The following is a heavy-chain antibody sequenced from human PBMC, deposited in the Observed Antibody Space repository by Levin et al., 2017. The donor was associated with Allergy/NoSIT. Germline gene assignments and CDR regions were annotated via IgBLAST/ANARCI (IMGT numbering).Heavy chain of an antibody. J-gene: IGHJ5*02. CDR3: ARMMGDFTYYYDSSGYYYRSWFDP. CDR2: IDWDDDK. Sequence: QTLSLTCTFSGFSLSTSGMCVSWIRQPPGKALEWLALIDWDDDKYYSTSLKTRLTISKDTSKNQVVLTMTNMDPVDTATYYCARMMGDFTYYYDSSGYYYRSWFDPWGQGTLVTVSS. D-gene: IGHD3-22*01. CDR1: GFSLSTSGMC. V-gene: IGHV2-70*01.